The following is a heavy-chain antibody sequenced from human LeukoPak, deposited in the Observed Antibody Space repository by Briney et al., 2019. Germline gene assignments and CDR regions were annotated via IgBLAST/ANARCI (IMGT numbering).Heavy chain of an antibody. D-gene: IGHD5-18*01. J-gene: IGHJ4*02. Sequence: PSGTLSLTCTVSGGSISSYYWSWIRQPPGKGLEWIGYIYYSGSTNYNPSLKSRVTISVDTSKNQFSLKLSSETAADTAVYYCARGRQLWDFDYWGQGTLVTVSS. CDR3: ARGRQLWDFDY. V-gene: IGHV4-59*01. CDR2: IYYSGST. CDR1: GGSISSYY.